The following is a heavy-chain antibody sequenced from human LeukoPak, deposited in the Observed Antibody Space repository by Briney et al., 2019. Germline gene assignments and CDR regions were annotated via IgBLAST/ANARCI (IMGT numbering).Heavy chain of an antibody. CDR3: ARVVAAAGTWPDY. V-gene: IGHV3-7*03. CDR2: IKEDGSER. D-gene: IGHD6-13*01. J-gene: IGHJ4*02. CDR1: AFIFSGHW. Sequence: GGSLRLSCEGSAFIFSGHWMNWVRQTPGKGLEWVASIKEDGSERQYVDSVKGRFSISRDNTKGSLFLQLNSLRAEDTAVYYCARVVAAAGTWPDYWGQGTLVTVSS.